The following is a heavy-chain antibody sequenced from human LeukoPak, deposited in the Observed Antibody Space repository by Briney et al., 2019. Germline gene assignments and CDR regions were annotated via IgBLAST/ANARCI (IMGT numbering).Heavy chain of an antibody. CDR1: GGSFSGYY. D-gene: IGHD3-9*01. J-gene: IGHJ6*02. V-gene: IGHV4-34*01. CDR3: ARDKVDRGYYYGMDV. Sequence: SETLSLTCAVYGGSFSGYYWSWIRQPPGKGLEWIGEINHSGSTNYNPSLKSRVTISVDTSKNQFSLKLSSVTAADTAVYYCARDKVDRGYYYGMDVWTKGPRSPSP. CDR2: INHSGST.